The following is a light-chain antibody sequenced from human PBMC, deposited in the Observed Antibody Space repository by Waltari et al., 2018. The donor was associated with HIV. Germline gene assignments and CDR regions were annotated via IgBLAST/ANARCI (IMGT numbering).Light chain of an antibody. CDR3: MQTLQTPWT. CDR2: LGS. V-gene: IGKV2-28*01. Sequence: DIVMSQSPLSLPVTPGEPASISCSSTLSLQRSNGYKYLDWFLQKSGQAPQLLIYLGSNRASGVPDRFSGSGSGTDFTLQISRVEAEDVGVYYCMQTLQTPWTFGQGTKVEIK. J-gene: IGKJ1*01. CDR1: LSLQRSNGYKY.